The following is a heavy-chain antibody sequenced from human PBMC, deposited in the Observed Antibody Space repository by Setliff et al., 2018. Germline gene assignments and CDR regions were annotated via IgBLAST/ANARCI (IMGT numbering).Heavy chain of an antibody. V-gene: IGHV4-38-2*02. Sequence: SETLSLTCTVSGYSISSGYYWGWIRQPAGKGLEWIGYIYHAGSTYYNPSLESRVTISIDKPNKQFSLELRSLTAADTALYYCARGGGDGSGGSFHNAPFDYWGQGMLVTVSS. D-gene: IGHD3-10*01. J-gene: IGHJ4*02. CDR2: IYHAGST. CDR3: ARGGGDGSGGSFHNAPFDY. CDR1: GYSISSGYY.